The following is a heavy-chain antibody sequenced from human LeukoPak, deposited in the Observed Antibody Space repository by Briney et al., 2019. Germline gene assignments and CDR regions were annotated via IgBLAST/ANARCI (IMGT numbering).Heavy chain of an antibody. CDR2: INPSGGST. J-gene: IGHJ4*02. CDR1: GYTSTSYY. D-gene: IGHD2-15*01. V-gene: IGHV1-46*01. CDR3: ARGVDCSGGSCYPNFDY. Sequence: ASVKVSCKASGYTSTSYYMHWVRQTPGQGLEWMGIINPSGGSTSYAQRFQGRVTMTRDTSTSTVYMELSSLRSEDTAVYYCARGVDCSGGSCYPNFDYWGQGTLVTVSS.